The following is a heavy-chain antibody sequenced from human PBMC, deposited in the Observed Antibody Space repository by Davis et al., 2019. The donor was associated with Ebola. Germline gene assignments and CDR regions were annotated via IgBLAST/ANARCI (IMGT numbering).Heavy chain of an antibody. Sequence: AASVKVSCKASGYTFTSYDINWVRQAPGQGLEWMGWISAYNGNTNYAQNLQGRVTMTTDTSTSTAYMELRSLRSDDTAVHYCARDLGMVKSYYFDYWGQGTLVTVSS. V-gene: IGHV1-18*01. CDR1: GYTFTSYD. D-gene: IGHD5-18*01. J-gene: IGHJ4*02. CDR2: ISAYNGNT. CDR3: ARDLGMVKSYYFDY.